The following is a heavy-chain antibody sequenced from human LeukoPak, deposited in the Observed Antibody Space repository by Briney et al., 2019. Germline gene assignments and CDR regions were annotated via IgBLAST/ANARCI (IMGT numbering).Heavy chain of an antibody. CDR2: INPSGGST. CDR3: ARDVYYDSSGYYSLLFDY. D-gene: IGHD3-22*01. J-gene: IGHJ4*02. CDR1: GYTFTSYY. Sequence: ASVKVSCKASGYTFTSYYMHWVRQAPGQGLEWMGIINPSGGSTSYAQKFQGRVTMTRDTSTSTVYMELSSLRSEDTAVYYCARDVYYDSSGYYSLLFDYWGQGTLVTVSS. V-gene: IGHV1-46*01.